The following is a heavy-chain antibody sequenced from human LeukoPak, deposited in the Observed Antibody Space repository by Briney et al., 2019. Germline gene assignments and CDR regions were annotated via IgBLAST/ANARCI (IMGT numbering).Heavy chain of an antibody. CDR2: IKEDGSER. V-gene: IGHV3-7*01. CDR3: ARLDGSGRLKGILDH. D-gene: IGHD3-10*01. J-gene: IGHJ4*02. CDR1: GFTFSSYG. Sequence: GGSLRLSCAASGFTFSSYGMTWARQAPGKGLEWVANIKEDGSERYYVDSVEGRFTISRDNAKNSLYLQMNSPRVEDTAVYYCARLDGSGRLKGILDHWGQGTLVTVSS.